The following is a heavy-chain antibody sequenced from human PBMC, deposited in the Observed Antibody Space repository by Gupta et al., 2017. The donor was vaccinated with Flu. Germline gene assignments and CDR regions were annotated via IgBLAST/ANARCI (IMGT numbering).Heavy chain of an antibody. V-gene: IGHV3-30*18. J-gene: IGHJ4*02. CDR2: ISYDGSNK. Sequence: QVQLVESGGGVVQPGRSLRLSCAASGFTFSSYGMHWVRQAPGKGLEWVAVISYDGSNKYYADSVKGRFTISRDNSKNTLYLQMNSLRAEDTAVYYCAKRGSGSYRVYYFDYWGQGTLVTVSS. CDR1: GFTFSSYG. D-gene: IGHD1-26*01. CDR3: AKRGSGSYRVYYFDY.